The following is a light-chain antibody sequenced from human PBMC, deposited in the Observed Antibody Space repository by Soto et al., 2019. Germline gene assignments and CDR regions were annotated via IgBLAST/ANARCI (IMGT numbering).Light chain of an antibody. J-gene: IGKJ2*01. Sequence: EIVLTQSPATLSLSPGERATLSCRASQSVSSYLAWYQQKPGQAPRLLIYDASNRATGIPARFSGSGSGTAFTRTISRLEPEDFAVYYCQQRSNWPPMYTFGQGTKLEIK. CDR3: QQRSNWPPMYT. CDR1: QSVSSY. V-gene: IGKV3-11*01. CDR2: DAS.